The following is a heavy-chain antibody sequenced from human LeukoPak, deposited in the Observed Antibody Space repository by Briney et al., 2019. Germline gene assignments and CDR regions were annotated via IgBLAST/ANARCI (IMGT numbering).Heavy chain of an antibody. CDR3: AKDPFPGTVAYYFDY. V-gene: IGHV3-30*18. J-gene: IGHJ4*02. CDR2: ISYDGSNK. Sequence: PGRSLRLSCAASGFTFSSYGMPWVRQAPGKGLEWVAVISYDGSNKYYADSVKGRFTISRDNSKNTLYLQMNSLRAEDTAVYYCAKDPFPGTVAYYFDYWGQGTLVTVSS. CDR1: GFTFSSYG. D-gene: IGHD1-7*01.